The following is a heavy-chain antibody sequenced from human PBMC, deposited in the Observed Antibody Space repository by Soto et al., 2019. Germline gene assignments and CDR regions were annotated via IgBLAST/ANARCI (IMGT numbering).Heavy chain of an antibody. V-gene: IGHV4-31*03. CDR3: AREDCTNGVCSDGMDV. CDR2: IYYSGGT. D-gene: IGHD2-8*01. CDR1: GGSISSGGYY. J-gene: IGHJ6*02. Sequence: PSETLSLTCTVSGGSISSGGYYWSWIRQHPGKGLEWIGYIYYSGGTYYNPSLKSRVTISVDTSKNQFSLKLSSVTAADTAVYYCAREDCTNGVCSDGMDVWGQGTTVTVSS.